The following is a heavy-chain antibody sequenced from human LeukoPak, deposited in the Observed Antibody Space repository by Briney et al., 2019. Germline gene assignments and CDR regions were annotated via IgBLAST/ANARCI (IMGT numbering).Heavy chain of an antibody. CDR3: ARGLGKGYISGGWFDP. Sequence: GGSLRLSCAASGFTFSSYGMHWVRQAPGKGLEWVAFIRYDGSNKYYADSVKGRFTISRDNAKNSLYLQMNSLRAEDTAVYYCARGLGKGYISGGWFDPWGQGTLVTVSS. J-gene: IGHJ5*02. V-gene: IGHV3-30*02. CDR1: GFTFSSYG. CDR2: IRYDGSNK. D-gene: IGHD6-25*01.